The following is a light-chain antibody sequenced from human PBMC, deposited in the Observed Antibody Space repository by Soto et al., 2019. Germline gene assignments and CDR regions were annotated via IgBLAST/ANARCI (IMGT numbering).Light chain of an antibody. CDR1: QNITTY. J-gene: IGKJ4*01. Sequence: EIVLTQSPATLSLSLGERATLSCRASQNITTYLVWYQQKPGQAPRLLIYDTSKRATGIPDRFSGSGSGTDFTLTISSLAPEDFALYYCQQRSSWPRAFGGGTKVDIK. V-gene: IGKV3-11*01. CDR3: QQRSSWPRA. CDR2: DTS.